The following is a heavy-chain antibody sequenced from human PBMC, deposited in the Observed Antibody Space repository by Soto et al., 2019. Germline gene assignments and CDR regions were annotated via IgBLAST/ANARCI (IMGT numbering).Heavy chain of an antibody. CDR2: INAGNGNT. V-gene: IGHV1-3*01. CDR1: GYTFTSYA. CDR3: ARDDALGSSSFNWGGFDY. J-gene: IGHJ4*02. Sequence: QVRLVQSGAEVKKPGASVKVSCKASGYTFTSYAMHWVRQAPGQRLEWMGWINAGNGNTKYSQKFQGRVTITRDTSASTAYMELSSLRSEDTAVYYCARDDALGSSSFNWGGFDYWGQGTLVTVSS. D-gene: IGHD2-2*01.